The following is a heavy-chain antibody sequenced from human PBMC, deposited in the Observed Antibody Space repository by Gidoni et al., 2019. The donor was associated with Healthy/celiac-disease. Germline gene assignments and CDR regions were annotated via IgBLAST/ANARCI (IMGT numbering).Heavy chain of an antibody. J-gene: IGHJ4*02. Sequence: VQLVESGGGLVKLGGSLRLSFAAYGFTSSTVTMKWVRQDPRKGLEWVSSISSSSSYIYYADSGKGRFTIYRDNAKNSLYLQMNSLRAEDTAVYYCARDPEYDYVWGSYRGIDYWGQGTLVTVSS. V-gene: IGHV3-21*01. CDR1: GFTSSTVT. D-gene: IGHD3-16*02. CDR3: ARDPEYDYVWGSYRGIDY. CDR2: ISSSSSYI.